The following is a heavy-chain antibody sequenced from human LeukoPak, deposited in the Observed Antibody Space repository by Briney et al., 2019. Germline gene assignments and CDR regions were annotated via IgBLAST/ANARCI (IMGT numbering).Heavy chain of an antibody. Sequence: ASVKVSCKASGATVSDYARNWVRQAPGQGLEWMGVFIPILGTANSTQKFHDRLTITADISTNTAYMELSSLRSEDTAVYYCARNSERGAFDIWGQGTMVTVSS. CDR3: ARNSERGAFDI. CDR1: GATVSDYA. CDR2: FIPILGTA. J-gene: IGHJ3*02. D-gene: IGHD1-26*01. V-gene: IGHV1-69*10.